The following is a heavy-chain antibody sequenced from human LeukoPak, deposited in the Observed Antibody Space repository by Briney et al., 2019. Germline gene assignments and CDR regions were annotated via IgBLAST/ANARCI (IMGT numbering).Heavy chain of an antibody. Sequence: ASVKVSCKASGYTFTSNDINWVRQAPGQGLEWMGIINPSGGSTSYAQKFQGRVTMTRDTSTSTVYMELSSLRSEDTAVYYCARGGEYYGSGSYPYYFDYWGQGTLVTVSS. V-gene: IGHV1-46*01. CDR1: GYTFTSND. CDR2: INPSGGST. J-gene: IGHJ4*02. D-gene: IGHD3-10*01. CDR3: ARGGEYYGSGSYPYYFDY.